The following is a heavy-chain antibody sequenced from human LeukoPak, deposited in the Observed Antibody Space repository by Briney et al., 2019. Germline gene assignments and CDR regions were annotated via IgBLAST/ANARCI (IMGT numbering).Heavy chain of an antibody. J-gene: IGHJ3*02. CDR3: ARVLPEPDGYYGSGSYYNVAAFDI. V-gene: IGHV4-59*01. Sequence: SETLSLTCTVSGGSISSYYWSWIRQPPGKGLEWIGYIYYSGSTNYNPSLKSRVTISVDTSKNQFSLKLSSVTAADTAVYYCARVLPEPDGYYGSGSYYNVAAFDIWGQGTMVTVSS. CDR1: GGSISSYY. D-gene: IGHD3-10*01. CDR2: IYYSGST.